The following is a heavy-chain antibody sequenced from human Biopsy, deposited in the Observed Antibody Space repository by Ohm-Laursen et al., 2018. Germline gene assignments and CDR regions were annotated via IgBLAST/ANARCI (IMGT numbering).Heavy chain of an antibody. CDR3: ASVVLGPTNDAFDL. D-gene: IGHD3-22*01. CDR2: IYPGGGP. Sequence: TLSLTSAVSGGDINNYYWSWLRPPAGQGLEWIGRIYPGGGPNCNPSLKSRVTMSADTSKKQLSLRRRPVTAADTAMYYCASVVLGPTNDAFDLWGQGTMVGVSS. J-gene: IGHJ3*01. V-gene: IGHV4-4*07. CDR1: GGDINNYY.